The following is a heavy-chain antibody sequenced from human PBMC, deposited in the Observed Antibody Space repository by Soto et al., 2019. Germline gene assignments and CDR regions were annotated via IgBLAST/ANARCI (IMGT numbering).Heavy chain of an antibody. J-gene: IGHJ5*02. Sequence: LSLTCGVSGGTVASSHWWSWVHQSPGRGLEWIGNVYHTGDTNFNPSLQSRVTFSVDKSNNQFSLRLTSVTAADTAVYFCAREIVTAGGNNYFDPWGPGTLVTVSS. CDR1: GGTVASSHW. CDR2: VYHTGDT. CDR3: AREIVTAGGNNYFDP. D-gene: IGHD2-21*02. V-gene: IGHV4-4*01.